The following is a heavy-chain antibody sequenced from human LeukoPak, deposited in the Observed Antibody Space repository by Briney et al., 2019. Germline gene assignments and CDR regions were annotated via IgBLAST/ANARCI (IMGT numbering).Heavy chain of an antibody. V-gene: IGHV4-59*08. J-gene: IGHJ6*03. CDR1: GGSISSYC. D-gene: IGHD2-2*01. CDR2: IYYSGST. Sequence: SETLSLTCTVSGGSISSYCWSWIRQPPGKGLEWIGYIYYSGSTNYNPSLKSRVTISVDTSKNQFSLKLSSVTAADTAVYYCARVAQYQLLWGRYYYYYYMDVWGKGTTVTVSS. CDR3: ARVAQYQLLWGRYYYYYYMDV.